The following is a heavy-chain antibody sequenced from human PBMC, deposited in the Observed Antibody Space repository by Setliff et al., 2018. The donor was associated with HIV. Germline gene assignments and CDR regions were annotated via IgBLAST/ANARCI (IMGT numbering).Heavy chain of an antibody. Sequence: GASVKVSCKASGYTFTGYYMHWVRQAPGQGLEWMGWVRTNSGVTNSTQKSQGSVTMTRDTSISTVHMELTSLRPDDSAVYYCARGAGGVNYHDYYYMDIWGSGTTVTVS. V-gene: IGHV1-2*02. J-gene: IGHJ6*03. CDR3: ARGAGGVNYHDYYYMDI. D-gene: IGHD2-8*02. CDR1: GYTFTGYY. CDR2: VRTNSGVT.